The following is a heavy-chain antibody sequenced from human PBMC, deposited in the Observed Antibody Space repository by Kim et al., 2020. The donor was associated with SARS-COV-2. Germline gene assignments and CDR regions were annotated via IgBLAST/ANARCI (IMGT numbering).Heavy chain of an antibody. V-gene: IGHV3-33*01. D-gene: IGHD4-17*01. CDR3: ARGGITTVTDVDY. J-gene: IGHJ4*02. Sequence: YPDSLKARFNLYRDNSNNSLYLQMNSLRAEDTSVYSCARGGITTVTDVDYWGQGTLVTVSS.